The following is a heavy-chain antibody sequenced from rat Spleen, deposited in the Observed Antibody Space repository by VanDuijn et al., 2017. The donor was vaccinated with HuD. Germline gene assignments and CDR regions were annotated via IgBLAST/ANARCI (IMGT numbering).Heavy chain of an antibody. V-gene: IGHV2S12*01. CDR1: GFSLASNG. CDR3: TRDHMMVVIRD. J-gene: IGHJ2*01. D-gene: IGHD1-12*02. Sequence: QVQLKESGPGLVQPSQTLSLTCTVSGFSLASNGVSWVRQPPGKGLEWIAAISSGGSTYYNSDLKSRLSISRDTSKSQVFLKMNSLQTDDTGTYYCTRDHMMVVIRDWGQGVMVTVSS. CDR2: ISSGGST.